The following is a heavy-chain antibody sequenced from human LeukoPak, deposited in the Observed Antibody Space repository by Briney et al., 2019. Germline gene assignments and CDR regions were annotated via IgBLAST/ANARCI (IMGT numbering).Heavy chain of an antibody. V-gene: IGHV1-8*03. D-gene: IGHD1-20*01. CDR3: ARRNNWNEGYFDY. J-gene: IGHJ4*02. CDR2: MNPNSGNT. Sequence: ASVKVSCKASGYTFTSSDINWVRRATGQGLEWMGWMNPNSGNTGYAQKFQGRVTITRNTSISTAYMELSSLRSEDTAVYYCARRNNWNEGYFDYWGQGTLVTVSS. CDR1: GYTFTSSD.